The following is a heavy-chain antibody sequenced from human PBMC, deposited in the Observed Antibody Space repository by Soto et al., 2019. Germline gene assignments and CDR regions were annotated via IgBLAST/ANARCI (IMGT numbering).Heavy chain of an antibody. CDR2: ISAYNGNT. J-gene: IGHJ3*02. CDR1: GYTFTSYG. CDR3: ASDPPWLSPGDAFDI. V-gene: IGHV1-18*01. Sequence: GASVKVSCKASGYTFTSYGISWVRQAPGQGLEWMGWISAYNGNTNYAQKLQGRVTMTTDTSTSTAYMELRSLRSDDTAVYYCASDPPWLSPGDAFDIWGQGTMVTVSS. D-gene: IGHD6-19*01.